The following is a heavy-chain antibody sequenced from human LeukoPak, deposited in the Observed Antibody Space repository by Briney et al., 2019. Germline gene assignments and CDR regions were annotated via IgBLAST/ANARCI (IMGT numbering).Heavy chain of an antibody. CDR1: GGSISSGGYY. CDR3: ARAIQYYYDSSGDYFDY. CDR2: IYYSGST. Sequence: SETLSLTCTISGGSISSGGYYWSRIRQHPGKGLEWIGYIYYSGSTYYNPSLKSRVTISVDTSKNQFSLKLSSVTAADTAVYYCARAIQYYYDSSGDYFDYWGQGTLVTVSS. V-gene: IGHV4-31*03. D-gene: IGHD3-22*01. J-gene: IGHJ4*02.